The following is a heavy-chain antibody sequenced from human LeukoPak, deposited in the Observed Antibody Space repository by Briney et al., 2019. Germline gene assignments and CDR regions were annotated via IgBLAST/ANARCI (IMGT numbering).Heavy chain of an antibody. Sequence: SETLSLTCAVYGESFSTYYWSWIRQPPGKGLEWIGEINHSEITNYNPSLKSRVTITVDTSKNQFSLKLSSVTAADTAVYYCARKRCSRTSCYGYYYYYMDVWGKGATVTVSS. CDR2: INHSEIT. V-gene: IGHV4-34*01. J-gene: IGHJ6*03. CDR1: GESFSTYY. D-gene: IGHD2-2*01. CDR3: ARKRCSRTSCYGYYYYYMDV.